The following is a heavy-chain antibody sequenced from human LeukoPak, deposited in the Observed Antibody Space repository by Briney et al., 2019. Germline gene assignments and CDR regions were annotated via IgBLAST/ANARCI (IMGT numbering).Heavy chain of an antibody. CDR2: IIPMFRTP. CDR1: GYTFTDYY. Sequence: GASVKVSCKASGYTFTDYYMQWVRQAPGQGLEWMGGIIPMFRTPNYAQRFEDRVTITADELTTTAYMELSSLRTEDTAIYYCASGLATNPDIVTTVTGWATDFWGQGTLVTVSS. D-gene: IGHD4-17*01. V-gene: IGHV1-69*13. CDR3: ASGLATNPDIVTTVTGWATDF. J-gene: IGHJ4*02.